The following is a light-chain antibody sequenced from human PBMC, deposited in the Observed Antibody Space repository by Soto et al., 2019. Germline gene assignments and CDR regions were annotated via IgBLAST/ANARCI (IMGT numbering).Light chain of an antibody. CDR3: QQYNSYPWT. CDR1: QSIINW. V-gene: IGKV1-5*03. CDR2: KAS. J-gene: IGKJ1*01. Sequence: DVKMTQSPSTLSASIGDRVTITCRASQSIINWLAWYQQKPGKAPKLLIYKASSLESGVPSRFSGSGSGTEFTLTISSLQPDDFATYYCQQYNSYPWTFGQGSKV.